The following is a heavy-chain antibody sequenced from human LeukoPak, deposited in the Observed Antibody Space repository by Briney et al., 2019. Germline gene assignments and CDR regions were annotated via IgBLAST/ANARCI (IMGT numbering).Heavy chain of an antibody. CDR1: GGXIISSNC. CDR3: TRLRATPLNFDY. D-gene: IGHD1-26*01. CDR2: IYHSGST. Sequence: PSGTLSLTCAVSGGXIISSNCWSWVRQPPGKGLEWIGQIYHSGSTNYNPSLKSRDTISVDKSKNQFSLKLTSVTAADTAVYYCTRLRATPLNFDYWGQGTLVTVSS. J-gene: IGHJ4*02. V-gene: IGHV4-4*02.